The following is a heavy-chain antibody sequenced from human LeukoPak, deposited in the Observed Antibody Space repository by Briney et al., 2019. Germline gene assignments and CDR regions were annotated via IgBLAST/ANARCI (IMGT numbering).Heavy chain of an antibody. J-gene: IGHJ4*02. D-gene: IGHD6-19*01. CDR3: ARAGYSGGWYGY. CDR2: IIPIFGTA. V-gene: IGHV1-69*06. CDR1: GGTFSSYA. Sequence: SVKVSCKACGGTFSSYAISWVRQAPGQGLEWMGRIIPIFGTANYAQKFQGRVTITADKSTSTAYMELSSLRSEDTAVYYCARAGYSGGWYGYWGQGTLVTVSS.